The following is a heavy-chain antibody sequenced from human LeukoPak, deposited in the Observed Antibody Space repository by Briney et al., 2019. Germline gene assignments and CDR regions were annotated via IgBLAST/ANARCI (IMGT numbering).Heavy chain of an antibody. CDR1: GFTFSSYG. CDR3: AKWPYCSGGSCYESTDYFDY. CDR2: IIGSGSST. Sequence: GGPLRLSCAASGFTFSSYGMSWVRQAPGKGLQWVSVIIGSGSSTYYADSVKGRFTISRDNSKNTLYLQMNSLRAEDTAVYYCAKWPYCSGGSCYESTDYFDYWGQGTLVTVSS. D-gene: IGHD2-15*01. V-gene: IGHV3-23*01. J-gene: IGHJ4*02.